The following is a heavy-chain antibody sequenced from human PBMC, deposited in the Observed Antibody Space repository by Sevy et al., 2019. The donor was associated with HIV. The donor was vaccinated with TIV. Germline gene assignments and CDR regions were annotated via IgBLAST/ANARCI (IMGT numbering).Heavy chain of an antibody. Sequence: GGSLRLSCVASEFAFSSYSMSWVRQVPGKGLEWLSFIANSYHIYYADSVRGRFTISRDNDKKSVYLQMNSLRVDDTAVYYCARENGYCTGNSCYRSAFDLWGQGTTVTVSS. J-gene: IGHJ3*01. D-gene: IGHD2-8*02. V-gene: IGHV3-21*01. CDR2: IANSYHI. CDR1: EFAFSSYS. CDR3: ARENGYCTGNSCYRSAFDL.